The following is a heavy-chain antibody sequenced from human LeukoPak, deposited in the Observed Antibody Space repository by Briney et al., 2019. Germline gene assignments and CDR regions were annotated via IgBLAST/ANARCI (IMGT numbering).Heavy chain of an antibody. CDR3: AKGGGGVIMD. D-gene: IGHD3-10*01. Sequence: GGSLRLSCAASGFTFSNYGMLWVRQAPGKRLEWVAFIRFDGSNDYYAESVRGRFTISRENSKNTLSLQMRSLSAEDTALYYCAKGGGGVIMDWGQGTQVTVSS. J-gene: IGHJ4*02. V-gene: IGHV3-30*02. CDR2: IRFDGSND. CDR1: GFTFSNYG.